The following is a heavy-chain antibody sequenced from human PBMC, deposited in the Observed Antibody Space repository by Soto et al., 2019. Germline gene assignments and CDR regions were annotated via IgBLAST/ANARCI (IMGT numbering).Heavy chain of an antibody. D-gene: IGHD6-13*01. CDR2: ISGSGGST. J-gene: IGHJ4*02. Sequence: GGSLRLSCAASGFTFSSYAMSWVRQAPGKGLEWVSAISGSGGSTYYADSVKGRFTISRDNSKNTLYLQMNSLRAEDTAVYYCAKDGSSWYARYYFDYWGQGTLVTVSS. CDR3: AKDGSSWYARYYFDY. CDR1: GFTFSSYA. V-gene: IGHV3-23*01.